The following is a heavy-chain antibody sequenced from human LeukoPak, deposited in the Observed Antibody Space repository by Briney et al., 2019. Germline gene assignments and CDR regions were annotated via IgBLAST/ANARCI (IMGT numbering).Heavy chain of an antibody. J-gene: IGHJ6*03. Sequence: PSETLSLTCTVSGGSISSYYWSWIRQPAGKGPEWIRRIYTSGSTNYNPSLKSRVTMSVDTSKNQFSLKLSSVTAADTAVYYCARDGRFLEWAPGGYYMDVWGKGTTVTVSS. D-gene: IGHD3-3*01. CDR2: IYTSGST. V-gene: IGHV4-4*07. CDR1: GGSISSYY. CDR3: ARDGRFLEWAPGGYYMDV.